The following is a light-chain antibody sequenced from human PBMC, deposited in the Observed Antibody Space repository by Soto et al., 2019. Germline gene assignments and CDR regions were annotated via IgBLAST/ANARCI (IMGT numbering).Light chain of an antibody. Sequence: DIVMTQSPDSLAVSLGERATINCKSSQSVLYSSNNKNYLAWYQQKPGQPPKLLIYWASTRESGVPDRFSGSGSGTDFTLTISSLQAEDVAVYYCQQCYITPRTFGGGTKVEIK. CDR3: QQCYITPRT. CDR1: QSVLYSSNNKNY. V-gene: IGKV4-1*01. J-gene: IGKJ4*01. CDR2: WAS.